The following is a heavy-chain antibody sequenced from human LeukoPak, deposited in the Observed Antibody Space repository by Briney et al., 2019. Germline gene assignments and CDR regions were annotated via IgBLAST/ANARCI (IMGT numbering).Heavy chain of an antibody. J-gene: IGHJ4*02. Sequence: PSETLSLTCTVSGDSISSGGYWWSWIRQPPGKGLEWIGYSYNSGSTYCNPSLKTRVTISVDTSKNQFSLKLTSVTAADTAVYYCASVGSGSFDSWGQGTLVTVSS. CDR2: SYNSGST. CDR3: ASVGSGSFDS. CDR1: GDSISSGGYW. D-gene: IGHD6-19*01. V-gene: IGHV4-61*08.